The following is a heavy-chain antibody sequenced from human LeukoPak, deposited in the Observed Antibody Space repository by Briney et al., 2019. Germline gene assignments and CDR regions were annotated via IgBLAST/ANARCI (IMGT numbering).Heavy chain of an antibody. J-gene: IGHJ4*02. V-gene: IGHV4-34*01. D-gene: IGHD6-13*01. Sequence: SETLSLTCAVYGGSFSGYYWSWIRQPPGKGLEWIGEINHSGSTNYNPSLKSRVTISVDTSKNQFSLKLSSVTAADTAVYFCARDYSTALYFDYWGQGTLVTVSS. CDR1: GGSFSGYY. CDR2: INHSGST. CDR3: ARDYSTALYFDY.